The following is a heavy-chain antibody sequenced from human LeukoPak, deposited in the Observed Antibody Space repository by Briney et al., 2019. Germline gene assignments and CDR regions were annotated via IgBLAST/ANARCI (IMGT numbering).Heavy chain of an antibody. Sequence: PGGSLRLSCAASGFTFSSYAMHWVRQTPGKGLEWVAVISYDGSNKYYADSVKGRFTISRDNSKNTLYLQMNSLRAEDTAVYYCARDQVIAAAGTGYFQHWGQGTLVTVSS. CDR1: GFTFSSYA. J-gene: IGHJ1*01. CDR2: ISYDGSNK. CDR3: ARDQVIAAAGTGYFQH. D-gene: IGHD6-13*01. V-gene: IGHV3-30-3*01.